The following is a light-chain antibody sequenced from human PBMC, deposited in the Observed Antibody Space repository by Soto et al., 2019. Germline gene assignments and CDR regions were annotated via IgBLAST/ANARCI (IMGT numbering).Light chain of an antibody. V-gene: IGKV1-5*03. CDR1: QTIYSW. CDR3: QQYHTYSPT. Sequence: DLKITHSPSTLSASVGDRVTITGRASQTIYSWLDWYQQRPGDAPKLLIYQASSLQSGVPSRFSGSGSGTEFTLTISSLQPADFATYYCQQYHTYSPTFGQGTKVDIK. CDR2: QAS. J-gene: IGKJ1*01.